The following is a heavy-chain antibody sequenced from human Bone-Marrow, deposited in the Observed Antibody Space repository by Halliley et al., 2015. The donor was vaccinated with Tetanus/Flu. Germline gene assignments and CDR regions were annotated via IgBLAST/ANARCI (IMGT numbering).Heavy chain of an antibody. CDR2: ISGCGEST. Sequence: VSSISGCGESTYYADSVEGRFPVSRDNSKNTLYLQMNILRVEDTAIYYCAKDSGQWLVGYFQYWGQGSPVTVSS. D-gene: IGHD6-19*01. V-gene: IGHV3-23*01. J-gene: IGHJ1*01. CDR3: AKDSGQWLVGYFQY.